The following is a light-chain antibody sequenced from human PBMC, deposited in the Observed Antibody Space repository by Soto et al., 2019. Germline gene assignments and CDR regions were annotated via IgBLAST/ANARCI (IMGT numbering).Light chain of an antibody. Sequence: QSALTQPASVSGSPGQSITISCIGTSSDVGGSDYVSWYQQHPGKAPKLVIYDVSNRPSGVSDRFSGSKSGNTASPTISGLQAEDEADYYCCSYTRSNSLVLFGGGTQLTVL. CDR1: SSDVGGSDY. CDR2: DVS. J-gene: IGLJ2*01. V-gene: IGLV2-14*01. CDR3: CSYTRSNSLVL.